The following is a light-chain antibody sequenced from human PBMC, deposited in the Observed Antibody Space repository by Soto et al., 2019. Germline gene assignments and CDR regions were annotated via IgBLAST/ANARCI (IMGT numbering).Light chain of an antibody. J-gene: IGKJ2*01. CDR3: QQYKNYPYT. Sequence: DIQMTQSPSTLSASVGDRVTITCRASQSINNWLAWYQQRPGKAPNLLISKASSLESGVPSRFGGSGSGTEFTLTISSLQPDDFATYWCQQYKNYPYTFGQGTKLEIK. V-gene: IGKV1-5*03. CDR1: QSINNW. CDR2: KAS.